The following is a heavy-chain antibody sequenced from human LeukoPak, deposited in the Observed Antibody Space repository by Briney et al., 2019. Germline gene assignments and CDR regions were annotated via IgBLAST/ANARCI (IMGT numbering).Heavy chain of an antibody. Sequence: SQTLSLTCAISGDSVSSNSAAWNWIRQSPSRGLEWLGRTYYRSKWYNDYAVSVKSRITINPDTSKNQFSLQLNSVTPEDTAVYYCARDPNWNYPPYYYGMDVWGQGTTVTVSS. CDR2: TYYRSKWYN. V-gene: IGHV6-1*01. D-gene: IGHD1-7*01. CDR1: GDSVSSNSAA. CDR3: ARDPNWNYPPYYYGMDV. J-gene: IGHJ6*02.